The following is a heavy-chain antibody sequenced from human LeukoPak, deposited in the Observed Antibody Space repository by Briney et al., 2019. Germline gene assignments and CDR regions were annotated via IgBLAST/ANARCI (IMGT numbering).Heavy chain of an antibody. CDR3: ARDGTAAGLYFDL. J-gene: IGHJ4*01. V-gene: IGHV3-7*01. CDR1: GFIFSDYW. Sequence: GGSLRLSCGVSGFIFSDYWMNWVRRAPGKGLEWVASIKQDGGEKFYVDSVKGRFTISRDNAKNSLYLQMSSLRAEDTAVYYCARDGTAAGLYFDLWGQGTPVTVSS. CDR2: IKQDGGEK. D-gene: IGHD6-13*01.